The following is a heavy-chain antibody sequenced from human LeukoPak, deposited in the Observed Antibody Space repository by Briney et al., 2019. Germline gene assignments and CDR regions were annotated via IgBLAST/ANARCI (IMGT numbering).Heavy chain of an antibody. CDR3: AKDTKPGIAVAGTGY. V-gene: IGHV3-23*01. CDR1: GFTFSSYA. CDR2: ISGSGGST. Sequence: HPGGSLRLSCVASGFTFSSYAMSWVRQAPGKGLEWVSAISGSGGSTYYADSVKGRFTISRDNSKNTLYLQMNSLRAEDTAVYYCAKDTKPGIAVAGTGYWGQGTLVTVSS. D-gene: IGHD6-19*01. J-gene: IGHJ4*02.